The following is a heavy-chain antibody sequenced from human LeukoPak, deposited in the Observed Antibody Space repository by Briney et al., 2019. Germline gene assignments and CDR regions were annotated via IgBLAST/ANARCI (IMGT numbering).Heavy chain of an antibody. CDR3: ARGSTYDFWSGDALDV. D-gene: IGHD3-3*01. J-gene: IGHJ3*01. V-gene: IGHV3-23*01. CDR1: GFAFSSHA. Sequence: GGSLRLSCAASGFAFSSHAMTWVRQAPGKGLEWVSSISGSAERTYYADSVKGRFTISRDSSQKILNLQMNNLRVEDTAIYYCARGSTYDFWSGDALDVWGQGTMVTVAS. CDR2: ISGSAERT.